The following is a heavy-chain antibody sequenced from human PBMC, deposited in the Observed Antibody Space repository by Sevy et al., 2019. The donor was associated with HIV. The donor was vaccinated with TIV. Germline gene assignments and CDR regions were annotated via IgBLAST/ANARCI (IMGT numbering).Heavy chain of an antibody. D-gene: IGHD4-17*01. CDR2: ISGSGGST. Sequence: GGSLRLSCAASGFTFSSYAMSWVRQAPGKGLEWVSAISGSGGSTYYADSVKGRFTISRDNSKNTLYLQMNSLRAEDTAVYYCAKRGGDFTKSPMNYYGMDVWGQGTTVTVSS. V-gene: IGHV3-23*01. CDR3: AKRGGDFTKSPMNYYGMDV. CDR1: GFTFSSYA. J-gene: IGHJ6*02.